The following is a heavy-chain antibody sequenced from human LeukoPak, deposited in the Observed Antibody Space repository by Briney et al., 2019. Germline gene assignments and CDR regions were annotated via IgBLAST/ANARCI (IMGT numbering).Heavy chain of an antibody. D-gene: IGHD6-19*01. V-gene: IGHV3-43*02. CDR2: ISGDGGST. CDR3: AKVRWLVGDNYYYYYGMDV. Sequence: GGSLRLSCAASGFTFDDYAMHWVRQAPGKGLEWVSLISGDGGSTYYADSVKGRFTISRDNSKNSLYPQMNSLRTEDTALYYCAKVRWLVGDNYYYYYGMDVWGQGTTVTVSS. CDR1: GFTFDDYA. J-gene: IGHJ6*02.